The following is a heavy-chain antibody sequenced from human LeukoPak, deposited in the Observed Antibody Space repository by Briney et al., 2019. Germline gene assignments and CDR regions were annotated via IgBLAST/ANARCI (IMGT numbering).Heavy chain of an antibody. V-gene: IGHV1-18*04. J-gene: IGHJ4*02. CDR2: ISANNGET. CDR1: GYTFTNYG. Sequence: ASVMVSCKASGYTFTNYGISWVRQAPAQGLEWMAWISANNGETRYAQNLQGRLTMTTDTSTSTAYMELRSLRSDDTAVYYCARVPPSAHQLLSSDYWGQGAQVTVSS. D-gene: IGHD2-2*01. CDR3: ARVPPSAHQLLSSDY.